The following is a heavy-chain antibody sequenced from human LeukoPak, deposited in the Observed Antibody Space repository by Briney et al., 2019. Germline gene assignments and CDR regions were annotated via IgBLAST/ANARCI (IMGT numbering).Heavy chain of an antibody. Sequence: SETLSLTCTVSGGSISSGSWWGWIRQPPGKGLEWIGEIHHSGSTNYNPSLKSRVTLSVDKSKNQLSLRLTSVTAADTAVYYCARVKGNYQNWFDPWGQGTLVTVSS. V-gene: IGHV4-4*02. CDR2: IHHSGST. D-gene: IGHD1-7*01. CDR1: GGSISSGSW. J-gene: IGHJ5*02. CDR3: ARVKGNYQNWFDP.